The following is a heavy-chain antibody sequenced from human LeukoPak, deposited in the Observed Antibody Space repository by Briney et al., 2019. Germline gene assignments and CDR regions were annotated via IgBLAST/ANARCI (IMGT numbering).Heavy chain of an antibody. J-gene: IGHJ4*02. D-gene: IGHD6-13*01. Sequence: SETLSLTCTVSGGSISSSSYYWGWIRQPPGKGLEWIGSTYYSGSTYYNPSLKSRVTISVDTSKNQFSLKLSSVTAADTAVYYCATHYRWYYFDYWGQGTLVTVSS. CDR3: ATHYRWYYFDY. CDR1: GGSISSSSYY. V-gene: IGHV4-39*01. CDR2: TYYSGST.